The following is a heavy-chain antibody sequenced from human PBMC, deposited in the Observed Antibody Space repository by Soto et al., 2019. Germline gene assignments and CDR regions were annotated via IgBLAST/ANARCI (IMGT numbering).Heavy chain of an antibody. CDR1: GYTFTNYG. CDR3: ARKSLSNFNWFDP. J-gene: IGHJ5*02. Sequence: QLQLVQSGTELKKPGASVKVSCKASGYTFTNYGITWVRQAPGQGLEWMGWINADSGNTNYEQKFQGRVTMTTDTSTNTAYMELRSLRSDDTAVSYCARKSLSNFNWFDPWGQGTLVTVSS. D-gene: IGHD4-4*01. V-gene: IGHV1-18*04. CDR2: INADSGNT.